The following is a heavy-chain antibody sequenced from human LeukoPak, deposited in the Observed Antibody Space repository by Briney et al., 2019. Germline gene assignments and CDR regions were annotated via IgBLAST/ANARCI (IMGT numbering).Heavy chain of an antibody. Sequence: QSGGSLRLSCAASGFTFSSYWMHWVRQAPGKGLVWASRINSDGSSTSYADSVKGRFTISRDNAKNTLYLQMNSLRAEDTAVYYCARGKYYDFWSGGQGTLVTVSS. J-gene: IGHJ4*02. CDR3: ARGKYYDFWS. CDR2: INSDGSST. CDR1: GFTFSSYW. D-gene: IGHD3-3*01. V-gene: IGHV3-74*01.